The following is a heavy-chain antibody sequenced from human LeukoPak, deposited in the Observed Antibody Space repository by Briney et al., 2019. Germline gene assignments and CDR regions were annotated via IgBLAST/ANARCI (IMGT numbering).Heavy chain of an antibody. D-gene: IGHD1-26*01. CDR3: VCYIVGAKRSFDY. V-gene: IGHV3-43*01. J-gene: IGHJ4*02. CDR2: INRRGHT. Sequence: GGSLILSCAASGFTFDRFTIHWVRQTPGKGLEWVSLINRRGHTFYADSVKGRFTISRDNSRNSVFLQMNSLRAEDTAEYYCVCYIVGAKRSFDYWGQGTLVTVSS. CDR1: GFTFDRFT.